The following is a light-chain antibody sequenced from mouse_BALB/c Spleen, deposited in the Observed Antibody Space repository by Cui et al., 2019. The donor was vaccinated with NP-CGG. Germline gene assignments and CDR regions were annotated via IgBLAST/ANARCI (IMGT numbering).Light chain of an antibody. Sequence: QAVVTPESALTTSPGETVTLTCRSSTGAVRTNNYANWVQEKPDHLFTGLIGGTNNRVPGVPARFSGSLIGDKAALTITGAQTEDEAIYFCALWYSNHWVFGGGTKLTVL. CDR1: TGAVRTNNY. J-gene: IGLJ1*01. CDR3: ALWYSNHWV. CDR2: GTN. V-gene: IGLV1*01.